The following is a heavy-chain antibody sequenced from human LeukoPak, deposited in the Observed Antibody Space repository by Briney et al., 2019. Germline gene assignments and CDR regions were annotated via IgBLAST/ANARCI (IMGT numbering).Heavy chain of an antibody. CDR1: GGSIRSSYYY. D-gene: IGHD3-3*01. CDR2: IYSSGSA. V-gene: IGHV4-39*01. CDR3: QSRYLEWLLEY. J-gene: IGHJ4*02. Sequence: SQTLSLTCTVSGGSIRSSYYYWGWIRQPPGKGLEWIGSIYSSGSAYYNPSLKSRVTISVDTSKNQFSLRLSSVTAAGTAVYYRQSRYLEWLLEYWGQGTLVTVSS.